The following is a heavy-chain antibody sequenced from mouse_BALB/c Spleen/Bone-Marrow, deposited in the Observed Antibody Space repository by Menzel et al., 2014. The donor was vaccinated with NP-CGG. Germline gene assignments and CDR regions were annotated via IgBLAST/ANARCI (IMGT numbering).Heavy chain of an antibody. J-gene: IGHJ4*01. CDR1: GLNIKDTY. D-gene: IGHD1-1*01. CDR3: ARSRHYGSSNYAMDY. CDR2: IDPANGNT. Sequence: VQLKESGAELVKPGASVKLSCTASGLNIKDTYMHWVKQRPEQGLEWIGRIDPANGNTKYDPKFQGKATITADTSSNTAYLQLSSLTSEDTAVYYCARSRHYGSSNYAMDYWGQGTSVTVSS. V-gene: IGHV14-3*02.